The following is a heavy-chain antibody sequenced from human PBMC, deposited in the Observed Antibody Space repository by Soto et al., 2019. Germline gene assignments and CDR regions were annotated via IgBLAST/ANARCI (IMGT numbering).Heavy chain of an antibody. CDR3: AKDPAGGSRNGMDV. CDR2: ISGSGGST. D-gene: IGHD5-12*01. Sequence: GGSLRLSCAASGFTFSSYAMSWVRQAPGKGLEWVSAISGSGGSTYYADSVKGRFTISRDNSKNTLYLQMNSLRAEDTAVYYCAKDPAGGSRNGMDVWGQGTTVTVS. J-gene: IGHJ6*02. V-gene: IGHV3-23*01. CDR1: GFTFSSYA.